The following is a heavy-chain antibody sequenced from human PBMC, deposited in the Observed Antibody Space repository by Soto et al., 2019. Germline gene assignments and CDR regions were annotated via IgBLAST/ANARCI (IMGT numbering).Heavy chain of an antibody. CDR2: INAGNGNT. Sequence: QVQLVQSGAEVQKPGASVKVSCKASGYTFTSYAMHWVRQAPGQRLEWMGWINAGNGNTKYSQKFQGRVTITRDTSASTAYMELSSLRSEDTAVYYCARVMVRGVTLPFGYWGQGTLVTVSS. V-gene: IGHV1-3*01. CDR3: ARVMVRGVTLPFGY. J-gene: IGHJ4*02. D-gene: IGHD3-10*01. CDR1: GYTFTSYA.